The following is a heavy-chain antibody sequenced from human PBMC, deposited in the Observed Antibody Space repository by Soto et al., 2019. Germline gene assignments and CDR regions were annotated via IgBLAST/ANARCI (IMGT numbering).Heavy chain of an antibody. CDR1: GGSISHYY. Sequence: SETLSLTCTVSGGSISHYYWTWIRQPAGKGLEWIGRIYTSGSTNYNPSLKSRITMSVDKPKNQFSLNLTSVTAADTAVYYCARVISSRDEYFDYWGQGTVVTVSS. J-gene: IGHJ4*02. D-gene: IGHD2-2*01. V-gene: IGHV4-4*07. CDR2: IYTSGST. CDR3: ARVISSRDEYFDY.